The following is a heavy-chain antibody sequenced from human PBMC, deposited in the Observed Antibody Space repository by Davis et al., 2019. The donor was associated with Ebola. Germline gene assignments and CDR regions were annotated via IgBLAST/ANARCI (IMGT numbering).Heavy chain of an antibody. CDR2: IRYDGSNK. CDR1: GFTFSDYY. D-gene: IGHD1-1*01. Sequence: PGGSLRLSCAASGFTFSDYYMSWIRQAPGKGLEWVAFIRYDGSNKYYGDSVKGRFTISRDNSKDTLFLQMSSLSAEDTAVYYCAKDLRTTSAFDIWGQGTMVTVSS. CDR3: AKDLRTTSAFDI. V-gene: IGHV3-30*02. J-gene: IGHJ3*02.